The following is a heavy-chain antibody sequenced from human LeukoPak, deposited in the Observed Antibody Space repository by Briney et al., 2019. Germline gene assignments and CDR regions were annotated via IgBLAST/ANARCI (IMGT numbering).Heavy chain of an antibody. CDR1: GFTFSSYA. D-gene: IGHD3-10*01. J-gene: IGHJ4*02. Sequence: GGSLRLSCAASGFTFSSYAMSWVRQAPGQGLEWVSAISGSGGSTYYADSVKGRFTISRDNSKNTLYLQMNSLRAEDTDVYYGAKANRGSGRYFDYWGQGTLVTVSS. CDR3: AKANRGSGRYFDY. V-gene: IGHV3-23*01. CDR2: ISGSGGST.